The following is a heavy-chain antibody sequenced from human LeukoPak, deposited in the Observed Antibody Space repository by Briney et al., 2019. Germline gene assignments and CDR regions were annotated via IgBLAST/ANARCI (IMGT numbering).Heavy chain of an antibody. Sequence: SETLSLTCTISRGSISTYYWSWIRQPQGKGLEWIGYISTGGSTNYHPSLKSQVTISVENSKNQFSLNLSSVTAADTAVYYCARRRTTGTTGYFDYWGQGTLVTVSS. J-gene: IGHJ4*02. CDR1: RGSISTYY. V-gene: IGHV4-4*09. CDR3: ARRRTTGTTGYFDY. D-gene: IGHD1-1*01. CDR2: ISTGGST.